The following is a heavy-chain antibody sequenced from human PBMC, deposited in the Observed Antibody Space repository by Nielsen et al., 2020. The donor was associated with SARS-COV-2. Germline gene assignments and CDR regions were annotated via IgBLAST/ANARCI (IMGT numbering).Heavy chain of an antibody. J-gene: IGHJ4*02. V-gene: IGHV1-8*02. Sequence: GESLKISCKCSGYSFSSYWMGWVRQATGQGLEWMGWMNPNSGNTGYAQKFQGRVTMTRSTSTSTAYMELHSLGSEDTAVYYCASCKGDGKYFDCEGFDYWGQGTLVTVSS. CDR2: MNPNSGNT. CDR1: GYSFSSYW. D-gene: IGHD3-9*01. CDR3: ASCKGDGKYFDCEGFDY.